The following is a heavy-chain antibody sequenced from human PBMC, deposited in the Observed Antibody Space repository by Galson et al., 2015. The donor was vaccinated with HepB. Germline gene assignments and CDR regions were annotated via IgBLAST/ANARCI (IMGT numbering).Heavy chain of an antibody. D-gene: IGHD2-21*01. Sequence: SLRLSCAASGFTFSNFAMSWVRLAPGKGLEWVSALSGSGGSTYYADSVKGRFTISRDNSKNTLYLQMNSLRAEDTAVYYCAKDLAYCGGDCYPGWFDPWGQGTLVTVSS. V-gene: IGHV3-23*01. CDR3: AKDLAYCGGDCYPGWFDP. CDR2: LSGSGGST. CDR1: GFTFSNFA. J-gene: IGHJ5*02.